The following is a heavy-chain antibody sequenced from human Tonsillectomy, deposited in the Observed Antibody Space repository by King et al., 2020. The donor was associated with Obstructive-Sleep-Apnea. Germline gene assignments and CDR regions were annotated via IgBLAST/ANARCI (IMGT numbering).Heavy chain of an antibody. CDR1: GGSISSYY. J-gene: IGHJ4*02. V-gene: IGHV4-59*01. CDR3: AGDYGGFWEY. CDR2: MYYGGAT. D-gene: IGHD4/OR15-4a*01. Sequence: QLQESGRGLVKPSETLSLTCTVSGGSISSYYWSWIRQPPGKGLEWIGYMYYGGATNYNPSPRGRASVVLDASKKQVSLRLTSVTAADTAVYYCAGDYGGFWEYWGQGIMVTVSA.